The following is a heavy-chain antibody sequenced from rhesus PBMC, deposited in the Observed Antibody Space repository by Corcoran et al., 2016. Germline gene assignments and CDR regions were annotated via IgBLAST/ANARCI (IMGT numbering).Heavy chain of an antibody. CDR1: GGSISGSYR. Sequence: QVQLQESGPGVVKPSETLSLTCAVSGGSISGSYRWSWIRQPPGKGLEWIGYIYGSSTSTNYNHSLKSRVTISKDTSKNQFSVKLSSGTAADAAVYYCAGGGIGGSYYYFDYWGQGVLVTVSS. V-gene: IGHV4S10*01. D-gene: IGHD3-16*01. CDR2: IYGSSTST. CDR3: AGGGIGGSYYYFDY. J-gene: IGHJ4*01.